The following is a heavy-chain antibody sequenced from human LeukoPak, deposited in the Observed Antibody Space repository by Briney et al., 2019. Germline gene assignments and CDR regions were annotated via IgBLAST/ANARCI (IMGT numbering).Heavy chain of an antibody. CDR2: ISSSSNYI. J-gene: IGHJ4*02. V-gene: IGHV3-21*06. CDR1: GFTFSSHS. CDR3: ARGPPFDY. Sequence: GGSLRLSCAASGFTFSSHSMNWVRQAPGKGLEWVSSISSSSNYIYYADSVKGRFTISGDNARNSLYLQINSLRGEDTAVYYCARGPPFDYWGQGTLVTVSS.